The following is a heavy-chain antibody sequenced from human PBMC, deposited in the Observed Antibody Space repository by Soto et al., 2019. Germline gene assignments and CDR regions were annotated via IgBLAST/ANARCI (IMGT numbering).Heavy chain of an antibody. J-gene: IGHJ4*02. D-gene: IGHD6-13*01. CDR3: ARDRAAGGY. V-gene: IGHV3-48*03. Sequence: GFLSLSCGAAGVSFSGYEMNWVRQAPGKGLEWVAYISSGGSTIHYADSVRGRFTVSRDNARNSLYLQMSTLSVEDTALYYCARDRAAGGYWGQGTLVTVSS. CDR2: ISSGGSTI. CDR1: GVSFSGYE.